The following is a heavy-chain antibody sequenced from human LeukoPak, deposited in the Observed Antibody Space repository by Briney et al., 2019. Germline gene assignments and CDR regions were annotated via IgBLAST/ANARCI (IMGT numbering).Heavy chain of an antibody. D-gene: IGHD3-16*01. Sequence: TLSLTCGVSGGSISNTNWWSWVRQPPGKALEWLAVIDWDNDKRYNPSLKSRLTISKDTSKNQVLLKMTNMDPVDTATYFCAHRLGGSADFDYWGQGTLVTVSS. J-gene: IGHJ4*02. V-gene: IGHV2-5*08. CDR1: GGSISNTNW. CDR2: IDWDNDK. CDR3: AHRLGGSADFDY.